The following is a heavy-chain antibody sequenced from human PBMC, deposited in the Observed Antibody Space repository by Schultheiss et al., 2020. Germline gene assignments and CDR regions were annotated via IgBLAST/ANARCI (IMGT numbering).Heavy chain of an antibody. V-gene: IGHV3-33*01. J-gene: IGHJ6*02. CDR2: IWYDGSNK. D-gene: IGHD5-18*01. Sequence: GGSLRLSCAASGFTFSSYGMHWVRQAPGKGLEWVAVIWYDGSNKYYADSVKGRFTISRDNSKNTLYLQMNSLRAEDTAVYYCARDGDTAMVMGGVTYGMDVWGQGTTVTVSS. CDR1: GFTFSSYG. CDR3: ARDGDTAMVMGGVTYGMDV.